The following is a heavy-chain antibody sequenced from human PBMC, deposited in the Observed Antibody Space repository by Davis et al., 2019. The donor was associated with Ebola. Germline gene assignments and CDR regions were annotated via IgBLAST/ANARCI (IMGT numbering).Heavy chain of an antibody. CDR2: IIPIFGTA. CDR1: GGTFSSYA. D-gene: IGHD5-24*01. V-gene: IGHV1-69*06. CDR3: ARDFGRRDGYKAFNYYGMDV. Sequence: SVKVSCKASGGTFSSYAISWVRQAPGQGLEWMGGIIPIFGTANYAQKFQGRVTITADKSTRTAYMELSSLRSEDTAVYYCARDFGRRDGYKAFNYYGMDVWGQGTTVTVSS. J-gene: IGHJ6*02.